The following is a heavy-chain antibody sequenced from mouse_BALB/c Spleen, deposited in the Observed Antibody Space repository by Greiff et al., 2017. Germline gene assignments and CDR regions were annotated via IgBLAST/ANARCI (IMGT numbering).Heavy chain of an antibody. CDR3: ASDTAPLNFDV. CDR1: GYTFTDYA. J-gene: IGHJ1*01. V-gene: IGHV1S137*01. D-gene: IGHD6-1*01. CDR2: ISTYYGDA. Sequence: VKLVESGAELVRPGVSVKISCKGSGYTFTDYAMHWVKQSHAKSLEWIGVISTYYGDASYNQKFKGKATMTVDKSSSTAYMELARLTSEDSAIYYCASDTAPLNFDVWGAGTTVTVSS.